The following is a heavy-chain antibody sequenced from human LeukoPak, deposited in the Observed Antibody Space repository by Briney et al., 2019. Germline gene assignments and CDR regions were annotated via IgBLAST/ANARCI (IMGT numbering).Heavy chain of an antibody. CDR3: ARVSSVWQLVARGAIDY. Sequence: GGSLRLSCAASGFTFSSSSMHWVRQAPGKGLEWVSYISGSSSTIYYADSVKGRFTISRDNAKNSLYLQMSSLRAEDTAVYYCARVSSVWQLVARGAIDYWGQGTLVTVSP. J-gene: IGHJ4*02. CDR2: ISGSSSTI. D-gene: IGHD6-6*01. V-gene: IGHV3-48*01. CDR1: GFTFSSSS.